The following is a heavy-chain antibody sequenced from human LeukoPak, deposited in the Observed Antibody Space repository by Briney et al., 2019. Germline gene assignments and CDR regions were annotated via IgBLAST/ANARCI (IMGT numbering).Heavy chain of an antibody. CDR1: GGSISSGGYY. Sequence: SETLSLTCTVSGGSISSGGYYWSWIRQHPGKGLEWIGYIYYGGSTYYNPSLKSRVIISVETSKNQFSLKLSSVTAADTAVYYCARRYCSGSSCYFGSWGQGTLVTVSS. J-gene: IGHJ4*02. CDR2: IYYGGST. D-gene: IGHD2-15*01. V-gene: IGHV4-31*03. CDR3: ARRYCSGSSCYFGS.